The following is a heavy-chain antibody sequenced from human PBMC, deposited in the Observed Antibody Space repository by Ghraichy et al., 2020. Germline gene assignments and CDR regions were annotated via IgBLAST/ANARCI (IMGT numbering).Heavy chain of an antibody. Sequence: GSLNISCAASGFTFSNYAMSWFRQAPGKGLEWVSAIRGSGVKTYYAESVKGRFTVSRDNSRDSLYLQMNSLRAEDTAVYYCAKEMDTRGWYSADYWGQGTLVTVSS. V-gene: IGHV3-23*01. CDR2: IRGSGVKT. D-gene: IGHD6-19*01. CDR3: AKEMDTRGWYSADY. CDR1: GFTFSNYA. J-gene: IGHJ4*02.